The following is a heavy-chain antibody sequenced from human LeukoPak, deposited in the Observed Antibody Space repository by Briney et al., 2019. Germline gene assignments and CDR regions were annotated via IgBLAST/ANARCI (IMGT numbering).Heavy chain of an antibody. CDR1: GGSFSGYY. J-gene: IGHJ4*02. D-gene: IGHD3-10*01. Sequence: SETLSLTCAVYGGSFSGYYWSWIRQPPGKGLEWIGEINHSGSTNYNPSLKSRVTISVDTSKNQLSLKLSSVTAADTAVYYCASYDSGSYIPSDYWGQGTLVTVSS. CDR3: ASYDSGSYIPSDY. V-gene: IGHV4-34*01. CDR2: INHSGST.